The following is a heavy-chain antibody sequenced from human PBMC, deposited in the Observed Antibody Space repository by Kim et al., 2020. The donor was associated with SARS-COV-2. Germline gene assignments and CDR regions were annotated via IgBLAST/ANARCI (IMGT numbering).Heavy chain of an antibody. V-gene: IGHV3-23*01. Sequence: EDPVKGRFTISRDNAKNTLYLQLNSLRAEDTAVYYCAIVASKLRFLNFEYWGQGTLVTVSP. J-gene: IGHJ4*02. CDR3: AIVASKLRFLNFEY. D-gene: IGHD3-3*01.